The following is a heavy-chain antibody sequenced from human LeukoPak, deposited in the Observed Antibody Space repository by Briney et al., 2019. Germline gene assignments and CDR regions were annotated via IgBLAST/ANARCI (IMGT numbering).Heavy chain of an antibody. CDR2: IYYSGST. CDR3: ARVGSVGYCTDGVCYAIGPFDY. V-gene: IGHV4-59*01. J-gene: IGHJ4*02. Sequence: SETLSLTCTVSGGSISSYYWSWIRQPPGKVLEWIGYIYYSGSTNYNPSLKSEVTIPVDPSKNQFSLKLSSVTDADTAVYYCARVGSVGYCTDGVCYAIGPFDYWGQGTLVTVSS. D-gene: IGHD2-8*01. CDR1: GGSISSYY.